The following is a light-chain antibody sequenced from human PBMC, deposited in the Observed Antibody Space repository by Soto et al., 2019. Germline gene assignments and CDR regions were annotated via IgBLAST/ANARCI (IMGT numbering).Light chain of an antibody. V-gene: IGLV1-51*01. J-gene: IGLJ3*02. Sequence: QAVVTQPPSVSAAPGQQVTISCSGSSSNIGNNYVSWYRQLPGTAPKLLISTTSARRSGIPDRFSGSKSGRSATLVITGLQTGDEADYYCGTWDSSLKTWVFGGGTKLTVL. CDR2: TTS. CDR1: SSNIGNNY. CDR3: GTWDSSLKTWV.